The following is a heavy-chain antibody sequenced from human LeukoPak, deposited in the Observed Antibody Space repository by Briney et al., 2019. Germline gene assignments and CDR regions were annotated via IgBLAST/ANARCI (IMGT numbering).Heavy chain of an antibody. CDR3: ARDSYSNYWFDP. V-gene: IGHV3-21*01. CDR1: GLTFSSYS. CDR2: ISSSSSYI. D-gene: IGHD4-11*01. Sequence: PGGSLRLSCAASGLTFSSYSMNWVRQAPGKGLEWVSSISSSSSYIYYADSVKGRFTISRDNAKNSLYLQMNSLRAEDTAVYYCARDSYSNYWFDPWGQGTLVTVSS. J-gene: IGHJ5*02.